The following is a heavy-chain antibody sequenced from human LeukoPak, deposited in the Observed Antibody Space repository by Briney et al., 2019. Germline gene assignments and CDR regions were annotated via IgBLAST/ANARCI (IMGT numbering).Heavy chain of an antibody. Sequence: SETLSLTCAGYGVSFSGYYWSWIRQPPGKGLEWIVEINHSGSTNYNPSLKSRVTISVDTSKNQFSLKLSSVTAADTAVYYCARLYASAVTTWGHSYYYYMDVWGKRTTVTVSS. CDR1: GVSFSGYY. CDR3: ARLYASAVTTWGHSYYYYMDV. V-gene: IGHV4-34*01. CDR2: INHSGST. J-gene: IGHJ6*03. D-gene: IGHD4-11*01.